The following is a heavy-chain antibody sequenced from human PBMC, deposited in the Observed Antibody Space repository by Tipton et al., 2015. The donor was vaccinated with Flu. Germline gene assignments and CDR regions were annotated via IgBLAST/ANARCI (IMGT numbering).Heavy chain of an antibody. CDR1: GGSISSYY. J-gene: IGHJ4*02. D-gene: IGHD4-17*01. V-gene: IGHV4-34*01. Sequence: TLSLTCTVSGGSISSYYWSWIRQPPGKGLEWIGEINHSGSTNYNPSLKSRVTISVDTSKNQFSLKLSSVTAADTAVYYCARGTYGDLRGGLFDYWGQGTLVTVSS. CDR3: ARGTYGDLRGGLFDY. CDR2: INHSGST.